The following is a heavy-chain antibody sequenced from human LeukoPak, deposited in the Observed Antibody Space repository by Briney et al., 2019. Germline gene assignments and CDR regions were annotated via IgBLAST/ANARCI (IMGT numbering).Heavy chain of an antibody. J-gene: IGHJ4*02. CDR3: ARACSGSYPDY. Sequence: SQTLSPTCAISGDSVSSDSAAWNWIRQSPSRGLDWLGRTDYRSQWYTNYAGSVQSRRIINPYTSKNQFSLPLNSVTPEDTAVCCCARACSGSYPDYWGQGRLVTVSS. D-gene: IGHD1-26*01. CDR1: GDSVSSDSAA. CDR2: TDYRSQWYT. V-gene: IGHV6-1*01.